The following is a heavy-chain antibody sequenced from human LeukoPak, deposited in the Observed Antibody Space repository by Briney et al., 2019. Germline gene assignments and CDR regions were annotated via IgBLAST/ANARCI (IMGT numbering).Heavy chain of an antibody. V-gene: IGHV1-69*13. J-gene: IGHJ4*02. D-gene: IGHD6-6*01. Sequence: SVKVSCKASGGTFSSYAISWVRQAPGQGLEWMGGIFPIFGTANYAQKFQGRVTITADESTSTAYMELSSLRSEDTAVYYCASLEYSSSSEDYWGQGTLVTVSS. CDR3: ASLEYSSSSEDY. CDR2: IFPIFGTA. CDR1: GGTFSSYA.